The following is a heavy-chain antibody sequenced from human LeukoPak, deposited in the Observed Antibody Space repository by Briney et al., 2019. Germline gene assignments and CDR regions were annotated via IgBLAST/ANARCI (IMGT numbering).Heavy chain of an antibody. CDR1: GFTFSSYG. J-gene: IGHJ6*02. D-gene: IGHD1-1*01. V-gene: IGHV3-30*03. CDR3: ARGINWKHYFYYYGMDV. CDR2: ISYDGSNK. Sequence: GGSLRLSCAASGFTFSSYGMHWVRQAPGKGLEWVAVISYDGSNKYYADSVKGRFTISRDNSKNTLYLQMNSLRAEDTAEYYCARGINWKHYFYYYGMDVWGQGTTVTVSS.